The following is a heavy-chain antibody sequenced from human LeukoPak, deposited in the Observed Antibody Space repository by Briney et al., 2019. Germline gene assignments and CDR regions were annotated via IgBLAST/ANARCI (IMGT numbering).Heavy chain of an antibody. CDR2: IIPILGIA. CDR1: GGTFSSYA. CDR3: ARSDTAYSSTWYPY. J-gene: IGHJ4*02. Sequence: ASVKVSCKASGGTFSSYAISWVRQAPGQGLEWMGRIIPILGIANYAQKFQGRVTITADKSTSTAYMELSSLRSEDTAVYYCARSDTAYSSTWYPYWGQGTLVTVSS. D-gene: IGHD6-13*01. V-gene: IGHV1-69*04.